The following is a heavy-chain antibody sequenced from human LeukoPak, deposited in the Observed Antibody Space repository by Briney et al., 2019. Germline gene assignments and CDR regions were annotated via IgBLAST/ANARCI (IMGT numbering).Heavy chain of an antibody. V-gene: IGHV1-69*05. CDR1: GGTFSSYA. D-gene: IGHD3-10*01. Sequence: GASAKVSCKASGGTFSSYAISWVRQAPGQGLEWMGGIIPIFGTANYAQKFQGRVTITTDESTSTAYMELSSLRTEDTAVYYCAREGIWFGELLSTSHAGNWFDPWGQGTLVTVSS. CDR2: IIPIFGTA. J-gene: IGHJ5*02. CDR3: AREGIWFGELLSTSHAGNWFDP.